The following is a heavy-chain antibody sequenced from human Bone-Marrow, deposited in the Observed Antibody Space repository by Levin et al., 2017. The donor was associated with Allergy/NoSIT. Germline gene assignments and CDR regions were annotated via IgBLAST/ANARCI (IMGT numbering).Heavy chain of an antibody. Sequence: PGGSLRLSCAASGFTFSSYAMSWVRQAPGKGLEWVSAISGSGGSTYYADSVKGRFTISRDNSKNTLYLQMNSLRAEDTAVYYCAKSLSSSGRAGVDPWGQGTLVTVSS. J-gene: IGHJ5*02. V-gene: IGHV3-23*01. CDR1: GFTFSSYA. CDR3: AKSLSSSGRAGVDP. D-gene: IGHD6-6*01. CDR2: ISGSGGST.